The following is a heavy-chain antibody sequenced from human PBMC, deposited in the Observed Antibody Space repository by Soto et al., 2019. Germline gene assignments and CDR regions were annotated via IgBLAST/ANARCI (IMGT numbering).Heavy chain of an antibody. CDR3: ARDQDKIDDLWSGYYTGGGYYYYGMDV. Sequence: GGSLRLSCAASGFTFSDYYMSWISQAPGKGLEWVSYISSSGSTIYYADSVKGRFTISRDNAKNSLYLQMNSLRAEDTAVYYCARDQDKIDDLWSGYYTGGGYYYYGMDVWGQGTTVTVS. J-gene: IGHJ6*02. CDR1: GFTFSDYY. V-gene: IGHV3-11*01. D-gene: IGHD3-3*01. CDR2: ISSSGSTI.